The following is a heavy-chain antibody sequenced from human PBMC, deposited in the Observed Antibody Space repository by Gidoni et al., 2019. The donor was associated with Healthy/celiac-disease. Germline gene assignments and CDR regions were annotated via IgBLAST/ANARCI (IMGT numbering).Heavy chain of an antibody. CDR1: GGSFSGYY. Sequence: QWGAGLLKPSETLSLTCAVYGGSFSGYYWSWIRQPPGKGLEWIGEINHSGSTNYNPSLKSRVTISVDTSKNQFSLKLSSVTAADTAVYYCARGRYYIVVVVAATPYYYGMDVWGQGTTVTVSS. J-gene: IGHJ6*02. V-gene: IGHV4-34*01. D-gene: IGHD2-15*01. CDR2: INHSGST. CDR3: ARGRYYIVVVVAATPYYYGMDV.